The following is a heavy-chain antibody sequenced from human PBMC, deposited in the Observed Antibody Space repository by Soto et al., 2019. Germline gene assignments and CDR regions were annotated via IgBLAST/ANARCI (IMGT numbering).Heavy chain of an antibody. CDR3: ATRRGDGYNDY. V-gene: IGHV1-69*02. J-gene: IGHJ4*02. CDR1: GGTFSSYT. Sequence: QVQLVQSGAEVKKPGSSVKVSCKASGGTFSSYTISWVRQAPGQVLEWMGRIIPILGIANYAQKFQGRVTITADKSTSTAYMELSSLRSEDTEVYYCATRRGDGYNDYWGQGTLVTVST. D-gene: IGHD3-10*01. CDR2: IIPILGIA.